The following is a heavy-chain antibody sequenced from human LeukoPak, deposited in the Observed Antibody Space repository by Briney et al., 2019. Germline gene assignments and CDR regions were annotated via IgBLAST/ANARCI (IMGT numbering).Heavy chain of an antibody. D-gene: IGHD2-2*01. V-gene: IGHV4-59*01. CDR2: IYYSGST. Sequence: SETLSLTCGVYGGSFSGYYWSWIRQPPGKGLEWIGYIYYSGSTNYNPSLKSRVTISVDTSKNQFSLKLSSVTAADTAVYYCARDLCSSTSCYLDYWGQGTLVTVSS. CDR1: GGSFSGYY. CDR3: ARDLCSSTSCYLDY. J-gene: IGHJ4*02.